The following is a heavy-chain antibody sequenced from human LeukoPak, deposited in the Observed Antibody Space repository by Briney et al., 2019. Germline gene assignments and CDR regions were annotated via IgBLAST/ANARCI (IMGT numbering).Heavy chain of an antibody. J-gene: IGHJ3*02. V-gene: IGHV1-18*01. CDR3: ARDREAGARGAFDI. D-gene: IGHD6-19*01. Sequence: ASVTVSCKASGYTFSSYGISWVRQAPGQGLEWMGWISAYNGNTNYAQKLQGRVTMTTDTSTSTAYMELRSLRSDDTAVYYCARDREAGARGAFDIWGQGTMVTVSS. CDR1: GYTFSSYG. CDR2: ISAYNGNT.